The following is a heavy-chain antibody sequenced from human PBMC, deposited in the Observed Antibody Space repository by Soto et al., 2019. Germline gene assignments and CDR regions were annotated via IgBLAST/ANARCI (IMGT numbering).Heavy chain of an antibody. CDR2: IYPGDPDT. J-gene: IGHJ6*02. D-gene: IGHD3-10*01. CDR3: AGGGVRGVITRTRDYYGMDV. CDR1: GYSFTSYW. V-gene: IGHV5-51*01. Sequence: PGESLKISCTGSGYSFTSYWIGWVRQMPGKGLEWMGIIYPGDPDTRYSPSFQGQVTISADKSISTAYLQWSSLKASDTAMYYCAGGGVRGVITRTRDYYGMDVWGQGTTVTVSS.